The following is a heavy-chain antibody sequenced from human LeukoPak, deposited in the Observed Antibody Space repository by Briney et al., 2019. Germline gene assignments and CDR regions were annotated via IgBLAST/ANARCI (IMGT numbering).Heavy chain of an antibody. Sequence: SETLSLTCTVSGGSISSYYWSWIRQPPGKGLEWIGYIYYSGSTNYNPSLKSRVTISVDTSKNQFSLKLSSVTAADTAVYYCARGLTDDIFENWFDPWGQGTLVTVSS. CDR3: ARGLTDDIFENWFDP. CDR2: IYYSGST. CDR1: GGSISSYY. D-gene: IGHD3-9*01. V-gene: IGHV4-59*08. J-gene: IGHJ5*02.